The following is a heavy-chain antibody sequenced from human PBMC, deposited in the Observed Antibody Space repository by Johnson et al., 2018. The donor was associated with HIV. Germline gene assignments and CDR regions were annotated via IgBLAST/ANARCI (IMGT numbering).Heavy chain of an antibody. J-gene: IGHJ3*01. V-gene: IGHV3-33*05. Sequence: VQLVESGGGVVQPGRSLRLSCAASGFTFSSYGMHWVRQAPGKGLEWVAFISYDGSNKYYADSVKGRFTISRDNSKNTLYLQMNSLRAEDTAVYYCAKGGMTTVTSGAFDFWGQGTMVTISS. CDR1: GFTFSSYG. CDR3: AKGGMTTVTSGAFDF. CDR2: ISYDGSNK. D-gene: IGHD4-17*01.